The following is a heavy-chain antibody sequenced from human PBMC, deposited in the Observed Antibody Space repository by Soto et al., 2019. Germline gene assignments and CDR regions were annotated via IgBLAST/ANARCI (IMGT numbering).Heavy chain of an antibody. V-gene: IGHV3-53*01. Sequence: SLRLSCAISGFSVSSNYLCWVRQAPGKGLEWVSVHYSGGSTYYADSVQGRFTISRDKSNNTLYLQMRRVRAEDTAVYFCARHRHPRGTVGATSPLDPWGQGTQVTVSS. CDR2: HYSGGST. CDR3: ARHRHPRGTVGATSPLDP. D-gene: IGHD1-26*01. CDR1: GFSVSSNY. J-gene: IGHJ5*02.